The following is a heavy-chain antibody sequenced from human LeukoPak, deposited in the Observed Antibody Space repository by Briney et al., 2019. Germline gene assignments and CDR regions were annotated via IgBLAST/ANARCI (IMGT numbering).Heavy chain of an antibody. CDR3: ARGLAGRASGAVYFDH. CDR1: CGSFSY. D-gene: IGHD3-16*01. CDR2: IYDHGRT. J-gene: IGHJ2*01. V-gene: IGHV4-59*01. Sequence: PSETLSLMCIVSCGSFSYLSWIRQPPGRGGEWIGLIYDHGRTEYNPSLKSRVSISVDTSKNQVSLRLNSVTPADTAVYYCARGLAGRASGAVYFDHWGRGALVTVSS.